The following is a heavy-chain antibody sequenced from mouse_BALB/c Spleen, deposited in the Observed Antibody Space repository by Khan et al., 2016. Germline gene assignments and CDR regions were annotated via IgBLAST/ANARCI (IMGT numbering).Heavy chain of an antibody. J-gene: IGHJ2*01. CDR2: INTETGEL. CDR3: ARRPIVGGNYFDN. Sequence: QIQLVQSGPELKKPGETVKISCKASGYTFTDYSIHWMKQAPGKGLKWMGWINTETGELTYAHDFKGRFAFSLDTSASTAYLQINDLKNEDTATYFCARRPIVGGNYFDNWGQGTTLTVS. V-gene: IGHV9-2-1*01. CDR1: GYTFTDYS. D-gene: IGHD1-1*02.